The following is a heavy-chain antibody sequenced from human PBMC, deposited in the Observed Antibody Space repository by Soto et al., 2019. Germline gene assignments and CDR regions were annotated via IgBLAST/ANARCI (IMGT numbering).Heavy chain of an antibody. V-gene: IGHV4-4*07. CDR1: GASISGFY. J-gene: IGHJ5*02. Sequence: PSEILSLTCTVSGASISGFYWSWIRKSAGKGLVWIGRIYATGTTDYNPSLKSRVMMSVDTSKKQFSLKLRSVTAADTAVYYCVRDGTKTLRDWFDPWGQGISVTVSS. D-gene: IGHD1-1*01. CDR2: IYATGTT. CDR3: VRDGTKTLRDWFDP.